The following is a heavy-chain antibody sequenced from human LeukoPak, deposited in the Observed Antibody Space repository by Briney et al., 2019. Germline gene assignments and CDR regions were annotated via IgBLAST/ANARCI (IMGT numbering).Heavy chain of an antibody. J-gene: IGHJ4*02. CDR1: GFTFSDSY. D-gene: IGHD1-1*01. V-gene: IGHV3-11*01. CDR2: ISSSGSTI. CDR3: ARLRRIWNDVEFVDS. Sequence: GGSLRLSCAASGFTFSDSYLSWIRQAPGKGLEWVSYISSSGSTIYYADSVKGRFTISRDSAKNSLFLQMNSLRAEDSAVYFCARLRRIWNDVEFVDSWGQGTLVTVSS.